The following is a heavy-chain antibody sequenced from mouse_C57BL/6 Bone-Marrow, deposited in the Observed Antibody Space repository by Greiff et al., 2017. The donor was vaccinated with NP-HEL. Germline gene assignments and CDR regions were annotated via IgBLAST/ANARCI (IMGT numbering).Heavy chain of an antibody. V-gene: IGHV1-26*01. CDR1: GYTFTDYY. J-gene: IGHJ3*01. CDR3: ARLDYDYPFAY. Sequence: EVQLQQSGPELVKPGASVKISCKASGYTFTDYYMNWVKQSHGKSLEWIGDINPNNGGTSYNQKFKGKATLTVDKSSSTAYMELRSLTSEDSAVYYCARLDYDYPFAYWGQGTLVTVSA. D-gene: IGHD2-4*01. CDR2: INPNNGGT.